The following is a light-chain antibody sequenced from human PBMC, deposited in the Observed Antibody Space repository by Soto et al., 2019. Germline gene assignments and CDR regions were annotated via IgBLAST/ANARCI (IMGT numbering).Light chain of an antibody. Sequence: DIVLTQTPLFLSVTPGQPASISCRSTQSLLHSDGKTYFYWFLQKAGQPPQLLIYEVSNRFSGVSDRLSGSGSGTDFTLEISRVETDDVGIYYCMQSTQLPPTFGQGTRLGIE. CDR1: QSLLHSDGKTY. CDR2: EVS. CDR3: MQSTQLPPT. V-gene: IGKV2D-29*01. J-gene: IGKJ5*01.